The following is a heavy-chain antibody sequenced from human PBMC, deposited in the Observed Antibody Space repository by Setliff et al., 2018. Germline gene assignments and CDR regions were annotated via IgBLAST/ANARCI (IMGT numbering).Heavy chain of an antibody. CDR3: ARDTEHDFWSGYYNWFDP. V-gene: IGHV4-30-4*01. Sequence: PSETLSLTCTVTGASVSSFDYYWSWIRQPPGKGLEYIGHISHGVSTSYSPSLKSRLSISADTSKNQFSLKLTSVTAADTAVYYCARDTEHDFWSGYYNWFDPWGQGTLVTVSS. CDR1: GASVSSFDYY. D-gene: IGHD3-3*01. J-gene: IGHJ5*02. CDR2: ISHGVST.